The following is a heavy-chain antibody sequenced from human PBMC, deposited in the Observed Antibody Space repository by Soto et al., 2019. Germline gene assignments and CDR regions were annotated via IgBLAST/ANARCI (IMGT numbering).Heavy chain of an antibody. CDR2: ISESSTST. CDR1: GLSFSDKY. V-gene: IGHV3-11*06. D-gene: IGHD2-15*01. Sequence: GASLRLSCEVSGLSFSDKYMSWIRQAPGKGLEWVSYISESSTSTNYAESVKGRFTISRDNAKKSLYLQMNSLRVEDTAVYYCTRGGSGNGSPDFDYWGQGIQVSVSS. CDR3: TRGGSGNGSPDFDY. J-gene: IGHJ4*02.